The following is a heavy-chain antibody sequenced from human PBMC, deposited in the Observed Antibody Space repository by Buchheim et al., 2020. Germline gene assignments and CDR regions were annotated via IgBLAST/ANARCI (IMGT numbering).Heavy chain of an antibody. CDR1: GFTFKTYE. V-gene: IGHV3-48*03. CDR3: ARDPGSDILTGSDTGLDF. CDR2: ISTRATTK. J-gene: IGHJ4*02. Sequence: EVQLVESGGGLVQTGGSLRLSCAASGFTFKTYEMNWVRQAPGKGLEWVSYISTRATTKYYADSVKGRFSISRDNAKSILYLQMNSLRAEDTAVYYCARDPGSDILTGSDTGLDFWGLGTL. D-gene: IGHD3-9*01.